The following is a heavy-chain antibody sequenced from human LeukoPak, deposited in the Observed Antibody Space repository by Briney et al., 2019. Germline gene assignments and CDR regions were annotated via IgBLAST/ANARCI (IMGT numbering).Heavy chain of an antibody. CDR1: GYTFTGYF. J-gene: IGHJ4*02. CDR2: INPNSGDT. V-gene: IGHV1-2*02. D-gene: IGHD4-23*01. CDR3: ARLRGPTVVTPVYY. Sequence: ASVKVSCKASGYTFTGYFMHWVRQAPGQGLEWMGWINPNSGDTNYAQKFQGRATMTRDTSISTAYMELSRLTSDDTAVYYCARLRGPTVVTPVYYWGQGTLVTVSS.